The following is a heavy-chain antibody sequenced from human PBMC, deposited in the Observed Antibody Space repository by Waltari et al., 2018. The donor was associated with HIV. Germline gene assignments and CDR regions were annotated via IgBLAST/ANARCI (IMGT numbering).Heavy chain of an antibody. CDR1: GGSISSGGYS. J-gene: IGHJ4*02. V-gene: IGHV4-30-2*01. D-gene: IGHD4-17*01. CDR3: ASMNLNYGGYLDY. CDR2: IYHSGRT. Sequence: QLQLQESGSGLVKPSQTLSLTCAVSGGSISSGGYSWSWIRQPPGKGLEWIGYIYHSGRTYYNPSLKSRVTISVGRSKSQFSLKLSSVTAADTAVYYCASMNLNYGGYLDYWGQGTLVTVSS.